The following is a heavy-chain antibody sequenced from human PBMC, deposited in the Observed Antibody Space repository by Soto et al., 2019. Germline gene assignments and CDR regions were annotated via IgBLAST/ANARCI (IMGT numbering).Heavy chain of an antibody. D-gene: IGHD4-17*01. CDR2: ISYDGSNK. V-gene: IGHV3-30-3*01. J-gene: IGHJ4*02. CDR1: GFTFSSYA. Sequence: QVQLVESGGGVVQPGRSLRLSCAASGFTFSSYAMHWVRQAPGKGLEWVAVISYDGSNKYYADSVKGRFTISRDNSKNTLYLQMNSLRAEDTAVYYCARVGYYGDYEAFDYWGQGTLVTVSS. CDR3: ARVGYYGDYEAFDY.